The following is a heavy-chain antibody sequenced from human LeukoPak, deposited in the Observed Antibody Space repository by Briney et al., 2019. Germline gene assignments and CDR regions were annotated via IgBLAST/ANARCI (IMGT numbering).Heavy chain of an antibody. V-gene: IGHV4-34*01. Sequence: SETLSLTCAVYGGSFSGYYWSWIRQPPGKGLEWIGEINHSGSTNYNPSLKSRVTISVDTSKNQFSLKLSSVTAADTAVYYCARVRRYCSGGSRLRRGAFDIWGQGTMVTVSS. J-gene: IGHJ3*02. CDR1: GGSFSGYY. D-gene: IGHD2-15*01. CDR2: INHSGST. CDR3: ARVRRYCSGGSRLRRGAFDI.